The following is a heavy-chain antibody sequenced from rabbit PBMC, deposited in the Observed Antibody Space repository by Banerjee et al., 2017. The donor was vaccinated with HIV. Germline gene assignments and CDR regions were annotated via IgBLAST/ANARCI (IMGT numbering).Heavy chain of an antibody. CDR1: GFDFSSNT. CDR3: ARGSSDYNWAFDP. D-gene: IGHD8-1*01. Sequence: QEQLEESGGDLVQPEGSLTLTCKASGFDFSSNTMCWVGQAPGKGLEWIACIDAGTSGGTYYASSTRGRFTITKTSSTTVTLQMTSLTAADAASYFCARGSSDYNWAFDPWGPGTLVTVS. J-gene: IGHJ2*01. CDR2: IDAGTSGGT. V-gene: IGHV1S45*01.